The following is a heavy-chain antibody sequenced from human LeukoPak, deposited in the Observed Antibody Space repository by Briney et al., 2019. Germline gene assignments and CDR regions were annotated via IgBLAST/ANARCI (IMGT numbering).Heavy chain of an antibody. CDR3: ASRSSDRAFDY. J-gene: IGHJ4*02. CDR2: ITDSGDNT. Sequence: GGSLRLSCVASGFTFSSYGMSWVRQAPGKGLECVSAITDSGDNTYYADSVKGRFTISRDNSKNTLFLQMNSLRAEDTAVYYRASRSSDRAFDYWGQGALVTVSS. V-gene: IGHV3-23*01. CDR1: GFTFSSYG.